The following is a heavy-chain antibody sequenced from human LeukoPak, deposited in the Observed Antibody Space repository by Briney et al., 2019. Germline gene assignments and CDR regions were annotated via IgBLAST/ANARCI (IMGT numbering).Heavy chain of an antibody. J-gene: IGHJ6*03. D-gene: IGHD3-16*01. CDR3: ARMGVGFYYYYYMDV. Sequence: PSETLSLTCAVYGGSFSGYHWSWIRQPPGKGLEWIGEINHSGSTNYNPSLKSRVTISVDTSKNQFSLKLSSVTAADTAVYYCARMGVGFYYYYYMDVWGKGTTVTVSS. CDR2: INHSGST. CDR1: GGSFSGYH. V-gene: IGHV4-34*01.